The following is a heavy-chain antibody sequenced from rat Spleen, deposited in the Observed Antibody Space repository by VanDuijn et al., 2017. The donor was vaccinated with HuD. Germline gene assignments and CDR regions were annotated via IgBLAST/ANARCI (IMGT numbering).Heavy chain of an antibody. Sequence: EVQLQESGPGLVKPSQSLSLTCSVTTYSITSIYWAWVRKFPGNKVEWMGYITYSGGTSYNSSLKSRISITRDTSKNQFFLQLNSVTTEDTATYYCARYRNSMGLFDYWGQGLMVTVSS. CDR3: ARYRNSMGLFDY. CDR1: TYSITSIY. CDR2: ITYSGGT. D-gene: IGHD1-7*01. V-gene: IGHV3-1*01. J-gene: IGHJ2*01.